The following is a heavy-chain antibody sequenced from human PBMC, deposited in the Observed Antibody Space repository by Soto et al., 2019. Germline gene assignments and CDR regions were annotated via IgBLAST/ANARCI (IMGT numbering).Heavy chain of an antibody. J-gene: IGHJ4*02. V-gene: IGHV4-31*03. Sequence: SETLSLTCNVPGGSISSGGYYWIWIRQHPGKGLEWIGYIYYSGSTYYNPSLKSRVTISVDTSKNQFSLKLSSVTAADTAVYYCARVVNYQTDYFDYWGQGTLVTVSS. CDR3: ARVVNYQTDYFDY. CDR1: GGSISSGGYY. D-gene: IGHD4-4*01. CDR2: IYYSGST.